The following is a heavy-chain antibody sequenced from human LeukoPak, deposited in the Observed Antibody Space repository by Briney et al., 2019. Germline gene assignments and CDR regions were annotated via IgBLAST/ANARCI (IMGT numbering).Heavy chain of an antibody. CDR2: ISGSGGST. J-gene: IGHJ4*02. Sequence: PGGSLRLSCAASGFTFSSYAMSWVCQAPGKGLEWVSAISGSGGSTYYADSVKGRFTISRDNSKNTLYLQMNSLRAEDTAVCYCAKRGMNYYDSSEYYFDYWGQGTLVTVSS. CDR1: GFTFSSYA. V-gene: IGHV3-23*01. CDR3: AKRGMNYYDSSEYYFDY. D-gene: IGHD3-22*01.